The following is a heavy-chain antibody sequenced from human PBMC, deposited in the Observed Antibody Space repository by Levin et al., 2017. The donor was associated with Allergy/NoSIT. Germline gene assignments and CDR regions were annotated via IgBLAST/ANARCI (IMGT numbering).Heavy chain of an antibody. CDR1: GGAITSGDYY. V-gene: IGHV4-61*02. D-gene: IGHD3-10*01. Sequence: ASQTLSLTCTVSGGAITSGDYYWSWIRQPAGKALEWIGRINVSGNTYYNPSLKSRVSMSVDTSKNLLSLRLSSVTAADTAMYYCAKGNWFDAFDIWGQGTMVNVSS. CDR3: AKGNWFDAFDI. CDR2: INVSGNT. J-gene: IGHJ3*02.